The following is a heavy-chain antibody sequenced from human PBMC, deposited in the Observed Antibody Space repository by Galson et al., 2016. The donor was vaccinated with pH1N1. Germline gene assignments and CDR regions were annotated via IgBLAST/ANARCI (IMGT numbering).Heavy chain of an antibody. J-gene: IGHJ3*02. CDR3: TRDRAFGDYGGASDI. V-gene: IGHV3-74*01. D-gene: IGHD4/OR15-4a*01. CDR2: INSDGSSR. CDR1: GFTFSRYW. Sequence: SLRLSCAAYGFTFSRYWMHWVRQGPGKGLVWVSRINSDGSSRSHADSVEGRFTISRDNAKKTLYLQMNSLRAEDTGVYYCTRDRAFGDYGGASDIWGQGTMVTVSS.